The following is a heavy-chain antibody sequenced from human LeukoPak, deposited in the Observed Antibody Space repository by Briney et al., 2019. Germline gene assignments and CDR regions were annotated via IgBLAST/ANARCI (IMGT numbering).Heavy chain of an antibody. J-gene: IGHJ6*03. CDR2: ISAYNGNT. CDR1: GYTFTSYG. D-gene: IGHD3-10*01. Sequence: ASVKVSCKASGYTFTSYGISWVRPAPGQGLEWMGWISAYNGNTNYAQKLQGRVTMTADTSTSTAYMELRSLRSDDTAVYYCARSPVTLWFGELRYYYYYYMDVWGKGTTVTVSS. V-gene: IGHV1-18*01. CDR3: ARSPVTLWFGELRYYYYYYMDV.